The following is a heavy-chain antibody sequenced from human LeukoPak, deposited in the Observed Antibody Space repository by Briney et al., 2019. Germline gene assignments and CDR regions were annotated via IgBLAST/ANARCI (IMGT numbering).Heavy chain of an antibody. CDR1: GFTVSSNY. CDR2: IYSGGST. V-gene: IGHV3-53*01. CDR3: ARSTTVTKNFDY. Sequence: GGSLRLSCAASGFTVSSNYMSWVRQAPGRGLEWVSVIYSGGSTYYADSVKGRFTISRDNSKNTLYLQMNSLRAEDTAVHYCARSTTVTKNFDYWGQGTLVTVSS. J-gene: IGHJ4*02. D-gene: IGHD4-17*01.